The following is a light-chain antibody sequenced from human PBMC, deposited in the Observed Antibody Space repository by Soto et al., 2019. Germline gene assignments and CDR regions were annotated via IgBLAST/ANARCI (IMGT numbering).Light chain of an antibody. CDR3: QQYIRRPLS. CDR1: QRVSSN. Sequence: EIVMTQSPVTVSVSSGERATLSCGASQRVSSNLAWYQQKPGQPPRLLIYGASTRATGIPARFSGSGSGTDFTLTISGLQAEDFAAYFCQQYIRRPLSFGQGTRLEIK. J-gene: IGKJ5*01. V-gene: IGKV3-15*01. CDR2: GAS.